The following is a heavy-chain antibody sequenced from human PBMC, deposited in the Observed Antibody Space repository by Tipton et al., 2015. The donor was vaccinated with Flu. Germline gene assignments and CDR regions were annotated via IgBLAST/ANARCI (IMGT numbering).Heavy chain of an antibody. Sequence: VKPSETLSLTCTISGGSIGKYYWSWIRQPPGKGLEWIGYVYYTGSTNYNPSLKSRVTMSLDTSKNQFSLKLSSVTAADTAVYFCARALYSSNWYGSVWLDPWGQGTQVTVSS. J-gene: IGHJ5*02. CDR3: ARALYSSNWYGSVWLDP. D-gene: IGHD6-13*01. CDR1: GGSIGKYY. CDR2: VYYTGST. V-gene: IGHV4-59*01.